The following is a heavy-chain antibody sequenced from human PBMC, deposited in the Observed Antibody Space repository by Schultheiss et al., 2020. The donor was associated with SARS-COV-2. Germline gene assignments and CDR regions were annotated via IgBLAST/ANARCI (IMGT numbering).Heavy chain of an antibody. CDR3: ARVVPIPWADYYYYGMDV. Sequence: SQTLSLTCTVSGGSISSYYWSWIRQPPGKALEWIGYIYYSGSTYYNPSLKSRVTISVDTSKNQFSLKLSSVTAADTAVYYCARVVPIPWADYYYYGMDVWGQGTTVTVSS. CDR1: GGSISSYY. V-gene: IGHV4-59*12. J-gene: IGHJ6*02. D-gene: IGHD2-2*02. CDR2: IYYSGST.